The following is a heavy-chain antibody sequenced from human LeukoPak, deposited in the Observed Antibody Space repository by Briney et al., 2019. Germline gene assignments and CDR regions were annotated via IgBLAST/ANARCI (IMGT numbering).Heavy chain of an antibody. CDR2: IYTSGST. D-gene: IGHD3-16*02. Sequence: PSETLSLTCTVSGGSISSGSYYWSWIRQPAVKGLEWIGRIYTSGSTNYNPSLKTRVTISVDTSKNQFSLRLSSVTAADTAVYYCARDPMITFGGVIVSYACDIWGQGTMVTVSS. CDR3: ARDPMITFGGVIVSYACDI. J-gene: IGHJ3*02. V-gene: IGHV4-61*02. CDR1: GGSISSGSYY.